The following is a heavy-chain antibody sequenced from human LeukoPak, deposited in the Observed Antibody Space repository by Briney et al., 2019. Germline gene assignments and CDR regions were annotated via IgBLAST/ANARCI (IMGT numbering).Heavy chain of an antibody. J-gene: IGHJ6*03. CDR2: INIDGSGT. Sequence: GGSLRLSCAASGFTFSSFWMHWLRQAPGKGLVWVSRINIDGSGTTYADSVKGRFTISRDNDKNTLYLQMNSLRVEDTAVYYCARVRPGYYYMDVWGKGTTVTVSS. D-gene: IGHD7-27*01. CDR3: ARVRPGYYYMDV. V-gene: IGHV3-74*01. CDR1: GFTFSSFW.